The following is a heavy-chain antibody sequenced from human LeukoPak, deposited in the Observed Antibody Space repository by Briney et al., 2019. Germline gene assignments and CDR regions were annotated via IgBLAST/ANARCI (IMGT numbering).Heavy chain of an antibody. CDR3: AKCRQGYSYGHFEY. V-gene: IGHV3-23*01. D-gene: IGHD5-18*01. CDR1: GFTFSSYA. J-gene: IGHJ4*02. CDR2: ISGSCGST. Sequence: PGGSLRLSCAASGFTFSSYAMRWVRQAPGQGLEWVSAISGSCGSTYYADSVKGRFTISRDNSKNTLYLQMNSLRAEDTAVYYCAKCRQGYSYGHFEYWGQGTLVTVSS.